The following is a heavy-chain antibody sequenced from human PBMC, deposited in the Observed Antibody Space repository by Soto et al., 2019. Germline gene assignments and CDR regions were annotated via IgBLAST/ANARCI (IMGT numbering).Heavy chain of an antibody. D-gene: IGHD2-2*01. CDR2: IYYSGST. Sequence: SETLSLTCTVSGGSISSGGYYWSWIRQHPGKGLEWIGYIYYSGSTYYNPSLKSRVTISVEPSKNQFSLKLSSVTAADTAVYYCARDPALVVRSLLDAFDIWGQGTMVTVSS. J-gene: IGHJ3*02. CDR3: ARDPALVVRSLLDAFDI. V-gene: IGHV4-31*03. CDR1: GGSISSGGYY.